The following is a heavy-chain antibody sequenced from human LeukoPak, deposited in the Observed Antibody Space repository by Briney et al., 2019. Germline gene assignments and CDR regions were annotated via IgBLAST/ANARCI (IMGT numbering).Heavy chain of an antibody. CDR1: GGSISSYH. V-gene: IGHV4-59*01. CDR2: IYYSGST. CDR3: ARDEGSGWPFDY. J-gene: IGHJ4*02. D-gene: IGHD6-19*01. Sequence: PSETLSLTCTVSGGSISSYHWSWIRQPPGKGLEWIGYIYYSGSTNYNPSLKSRVTISVDTSKNQFSLKLSSVTAADTAVYYCARDEGSGWPFDYWGQGTLVTVSS.